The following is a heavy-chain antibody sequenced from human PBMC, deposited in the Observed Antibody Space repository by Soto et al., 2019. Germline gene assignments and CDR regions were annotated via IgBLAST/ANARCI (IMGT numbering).Heavy chain of an antibody. J-gene: IGHJ6*02. CDR3: AASICSSTSCYTNYYYYGMDV. Sequence: QVQLVQSGAEVKKPGSSVKVSCKASGGTFSSYAISWVRQAPGQGLEWMGGIIPIFDTANYAQKFQGRVTITADESTSTAYMELSSLRSEDTAVYYCAASICSSTSCYTNYYYYGMDVWGQGTTVTVAS. CDR1: GGTFSSYA. V-gene: IGHV1-69*01. D-gene: IGHD2-2*02. CDR2: IIPIFDTA.